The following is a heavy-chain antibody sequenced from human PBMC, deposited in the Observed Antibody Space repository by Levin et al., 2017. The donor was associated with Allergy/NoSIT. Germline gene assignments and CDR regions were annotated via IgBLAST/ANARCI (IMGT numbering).Heavy chain of an antibody. V-gene: IGHV4-39*01. CDR2: IYYSGST. Sequence: MASETLSLTCTVSGGSISSSSYYWGWIRQPPGKGLEWIGSIYYSGSTYYNPSLKSRVTISVDTSKNQFSLKLSSVTAADTAVYYCARQLAAIFGVVPVPVFDYWGQGTLVTVSS. CDR3: ARQLAAIFGVVPVPVFDY. D-gene: IGHD3-3*01. CDR1: GGSISSSSYY. J-gene: IGHJ4*02.